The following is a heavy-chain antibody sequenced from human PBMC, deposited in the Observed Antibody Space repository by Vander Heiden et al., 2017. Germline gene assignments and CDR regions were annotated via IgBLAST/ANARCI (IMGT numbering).Heavy chain of an antibody. CDR2: INWSGGST. CDR1: GFTYDNYG. CDR3: ARVSNSGSGYLFDF. D-gene: IGHD3-22*01. V-gene: IGHV3-20*04. Sequence: EVQLMESGGGVVRPGGSLRLSCTASGFTYDNYGMSGVRQAPGKGLEWVSGINWSGGSTGYTDSVKGRFITSRDNAKNSLFLQMNSLRAEDTAFYYCARVSNSGSGYLFDFWGQGTLVTVSS. J-gene: IGHJ3*01.